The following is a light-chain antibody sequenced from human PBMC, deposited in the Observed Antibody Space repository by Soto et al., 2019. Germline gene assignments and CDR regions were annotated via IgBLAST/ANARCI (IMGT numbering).Light chain of an antibody. CDR3: SAWDDRLNGHLV. J-gene: IGLJ2*01. CDR1: TSNIGSHS. CDR2: SND. Sequence: QSVLIQPPSVSGAPGQTVTIPCAGSTSNIGSHSVNWYKQLPGSALKVVILSNDERPSGVPDRISGSKSGTSASLAISGLQLEDEADYYCSAWDDRLNGHLVFGGGTKVTVL. V-gene: IGLV1-44*01.